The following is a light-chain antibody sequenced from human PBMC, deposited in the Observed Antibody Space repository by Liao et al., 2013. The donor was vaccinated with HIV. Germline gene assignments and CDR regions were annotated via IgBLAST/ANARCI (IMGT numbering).Light chain of an antibody. J-gene: IGLJ1*01. CDR3: QAWDSTSAWKV. V-gene: IGLV3-1*01. CDR2: QDT. CDR1: KLGEKY. Sequence: SYEVTQPPSVSVSPGQTASITCSGDKLGEKYACWYQQKPGQSPVLVIYQDTERPSGIPERFSGSASGNTATLTITGTQAMDEADYYCQAWDSTSAWKVFGTGTKVTVL.